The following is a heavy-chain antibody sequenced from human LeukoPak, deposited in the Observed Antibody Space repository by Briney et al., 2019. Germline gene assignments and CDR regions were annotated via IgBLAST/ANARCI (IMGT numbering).Heavy chain of an antibody. CDR2: IYTSGST. D-gene: IGHD3-22*01. CDR3: ARRWYYDSSGYYRPLEDAFDI. Sequence: SETLSLTCTVSGGSISSYYWSWIRQPAGKGLEWIGRIYTSGSTNYNPSLKSRVTMSVDTSKNQFSLKLSSVTAADTAVYYCARRWYYDSSGYYRPLEDAFDIWGQGTMVTVSS. CDR1: GGSISSYY. V-gene: IGHV4-4*07. J-gene: IGHJ3*02.